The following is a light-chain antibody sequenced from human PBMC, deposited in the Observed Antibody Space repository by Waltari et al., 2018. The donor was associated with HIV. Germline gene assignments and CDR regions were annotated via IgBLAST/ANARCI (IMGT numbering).Light chain of an antibody. CDR1: SSDIGGYNS. V-gene: IGLV2-8*01. CDR2: EGN. Sequence: QSALTLPPSASGSPGQSVTISCTGTSSDIGGYNSVSWYQQHPGKAPKRVILEGNKRPSGVPDRFSGSKSGNTSSLTVSGLQAEDESVYYCSSYAGSNSLVFGGGTKLTVL. CDR3: SSYAGSNSLV. J-gene: IGLJ2*01.